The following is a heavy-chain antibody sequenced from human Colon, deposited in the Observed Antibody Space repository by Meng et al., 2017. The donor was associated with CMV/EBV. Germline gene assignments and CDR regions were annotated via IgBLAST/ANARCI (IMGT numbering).Heavy chain of an antibody. Sequence: LNLSVAASGFPFETFTMTWGRHAPGKGLDWVAAFERPSNNIYYADSVIGRFTISRDDSKSTLYLQMTSLRVEDTALYYCVKGGWGDDWGQGALVTVSS. D-gene: IGHD3-10*01. V-gene: IGHV3-23*05. CDR3: VKGGWGDD. CDR2: FERPSNNI. CDR1: GFPFETFT. J-gene: IGHJ4*02.